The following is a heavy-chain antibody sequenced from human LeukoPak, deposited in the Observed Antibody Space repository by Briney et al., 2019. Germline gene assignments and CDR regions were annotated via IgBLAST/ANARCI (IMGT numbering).Heavy chain of an antibody. CDR3: ARLRRGYSGTFDY. CDR2: IYDTGVT. J-gene: IGHJ4*02. D-gene: IGHD5-12*01. Sequence: PSETLSLTSTVSGGSISSYYWSWIRQPPGKGLEWIGYIYDTGVTNYNPSLRSRLSISVDTSKNLFSLYMRSVTAADTAVYYCARLRRGYSGTFDYWGQGTLVTVSS. V-gene: IGHV4-59*01. CDR1: GGSISSYY.